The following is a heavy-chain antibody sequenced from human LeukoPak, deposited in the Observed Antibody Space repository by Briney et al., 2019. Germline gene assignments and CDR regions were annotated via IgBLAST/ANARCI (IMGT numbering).Heavy chain of an antibody. V-gene: IGHV5-51*01. D-gene: IGHD3-10*01. CDR1: GYSFTSYW. CDR3: ARRKLLFAGGFDP. J-gene: IGHJ5*02. Sequence: NHGESLKISCKGSGYSFTSYWIGWVRQMPGKGLGWMGIIYPGDSDTRYSPSFQGQVTISADKSISTAYLQWSSLKASDTAMYYCARRKLLFAGGFDPWGQGTLVTVSS. CDR2: IYPGDSDT.